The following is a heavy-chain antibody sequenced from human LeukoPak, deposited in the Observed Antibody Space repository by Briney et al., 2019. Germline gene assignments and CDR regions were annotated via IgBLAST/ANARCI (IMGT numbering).Heavy chain of an antibody. V-gene: IGHV3-30*03. Sequence: PGGSLRLSCAASGFSFRTYGMHWVRQAPGKGLEWVAGISYDGSNKYYEDSVKGRFTISRDNSKNTLDLQMNSLRAEDTAVYYCARDQASSSSSPYWGQGTLVTVSS. CDR2: ISYDGSNK. CDR3: ARDQASSSSSPY. CDR1: GFSFRTYG. J-gene: IGHJ4*02. D-gene: IGHD2-2*01.